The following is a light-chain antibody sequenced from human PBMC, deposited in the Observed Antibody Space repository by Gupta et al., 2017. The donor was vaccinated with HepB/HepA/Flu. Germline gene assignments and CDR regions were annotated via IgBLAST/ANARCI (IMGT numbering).Light chain of an antibody. J-gene: IGLJ2*01. CDR1: SSNIGAGYD. V-gene: IGLV1-40*01. CDR2: GNS. Sequence: QSVLTQPPSVSGAPGQSVTIPCTGSSSNIGAGYDVHWYQQRPGTAPNLLIFGNSNRPSGVPDRFSGSKSGTSASLAITGIQAEDEADDYCQSYDSSLSGGYVVFGGGTKLTVL. CDR3: QSYDSSLSGGYVV.